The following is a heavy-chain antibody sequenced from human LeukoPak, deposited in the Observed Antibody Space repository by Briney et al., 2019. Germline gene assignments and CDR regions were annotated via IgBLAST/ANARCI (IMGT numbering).Heavy chain of an antibody. D-gene: IGHD3-10*01. J-gene: IGHJ5*02. CDR1: GYTFNRYY. V-gene: IGHV1-46*02. Sequence: ASVKVSCKASGYTFNRYYMHWVRQASAQGLEWMGIINPSGGSTRYAQKFQGRVTMTRDMSTSTVYMELSSLRSEDTAVYYCARDYFFGAVTNWFDPWGQGTLVTVSS. CDR3: ARDYFFGAVTNWFDP. CDR2: INPSGGST.